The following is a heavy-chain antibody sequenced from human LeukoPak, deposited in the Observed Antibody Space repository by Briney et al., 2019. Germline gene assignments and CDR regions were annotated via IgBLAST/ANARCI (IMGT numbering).Heavy chain of an antibody. J-gene: IGHJ4*02. CDR2: IYYSGST. CDR3: APSTIPGIASLFDY. V-gene: IGHV4-59*01. D-gene: IGHD6-13*01. CDR1: GGSISSYY. Sequence: SETLSLTCTVSGGSISSYYWRWIRQPPGKGLEWIGYIYYSGSTNYNPSLKSRVTISVDTSKNQFSLKLTSVTAADTAVYYCAPSTIPGIASLFDYWGQGTLVTVSS.